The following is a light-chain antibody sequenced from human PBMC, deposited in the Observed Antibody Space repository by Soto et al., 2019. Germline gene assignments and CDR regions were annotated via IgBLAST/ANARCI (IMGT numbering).Light chain of an antibody. Sequence: EIVMTQSPATLSVSPGERATLSCRASQSVSTNLAWYQQKPGQGPRLLIYGASTRATGIPARFSGSGSGTEFTLTISSVQSEDFAVYYCQQYNDWPPGTFGQGTKLEIK. CDR3: QQYNDWPPGT. CDR2: GAS. CDR1: QSVSTN. J-gene: IGKJ2*01. V-gene: IGKV3-15*01.